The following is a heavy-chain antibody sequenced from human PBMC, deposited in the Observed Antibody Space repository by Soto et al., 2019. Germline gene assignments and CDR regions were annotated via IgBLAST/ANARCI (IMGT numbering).Heavy chain of an antibody. Sequence: GGSLRLSCAASGFTFSDYYMSWIRQAPGKGLEWVSYISSSGSTIYYADSVKGRCTIPRDNAKNSLYLQMNSLRAEDTTVYYCARDRTPTGVYGSGSYPRDWGQGTLVTVSS. CDR3: ARDRTPTGVYGSGSYPRD. CDR1: GFTFSDYY. D-gene: IGHD3-10*01. V-gene: IGHV3-11*01. CDR2: ISSSGSTI. J-gene: IGHJ4*02.